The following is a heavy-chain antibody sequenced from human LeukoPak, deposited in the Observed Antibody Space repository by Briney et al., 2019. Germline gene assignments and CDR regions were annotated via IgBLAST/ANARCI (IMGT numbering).Heavy chain of an antibody. Sequence: PSETLSLTCAVYGGSFSGYYWSWIRQPPGKGLGWIGEINHSGSTNYNPSLKSRVTISVDTSKNQFSLKLSSVTAADTAVYYCAGGLFYGGNRGRDYWGQGTLVTVSS. CDR1: GGSFSGYY. CDR2: INHSGST. D-gene: IGHD4-23*01. J-gene: IGHJ4*02. CDR3: AGGLFYGGNRGRDY. V-gene: IGHV4-34*01.